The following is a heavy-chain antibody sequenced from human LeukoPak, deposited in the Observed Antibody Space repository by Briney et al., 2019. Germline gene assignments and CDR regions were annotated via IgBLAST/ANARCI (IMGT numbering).Heavy chain of an antibody. Sequence: GASVKVSCKASGYTFTGYYMHWVRQAPGQGLEWMGWINPNSGGTNYAQNFQGRVTMTRDTSISTVYMDLIRLKSDDTAVYYCARVYGSGSFYKFWGQGTLVTVSS. D-gene: IGHD3-10*01. CDR3: ARVYGSGSFYKF. CDR2: INPNSGGT. J-gene: IGHJ4*02. CDR1: GYTFTGYY. V-gene: IGHV1-2*02.